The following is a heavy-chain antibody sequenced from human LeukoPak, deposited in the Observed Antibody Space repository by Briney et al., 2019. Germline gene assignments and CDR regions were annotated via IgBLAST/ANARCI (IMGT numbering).Heavy chain of an antibody. CDR1: GGSISSGSYH. J-gene: IGHJ4*02. V-gene: IGHV4-61*02. CDR3: ARSPVGPFFDY. Sequence: PSETVSLTYTVSGGSISSGSYHWSWIRQPGGKRLEWIERIYTSGNTNYNPSRKSRVTISADTSKNEFSLRLISVSAVDTAVYYCARSPVGPFFDYWGQGTLVTVSS. CDR2: IYTSGNT.